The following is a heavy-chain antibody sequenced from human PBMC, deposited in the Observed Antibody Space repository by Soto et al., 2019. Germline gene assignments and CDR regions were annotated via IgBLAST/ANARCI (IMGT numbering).Heavy chain of an antibody. CDR1: GYTFTSYD. D-gene: IGHD6-19*01. CDR3: ARKHYSSGWYLHYYYMDV. J-gene: IGHJ6*03. V-gene: IGHV1-8*01. CDR2: MNPNSGNT. Sequence: QVQLVQSGAEVKKPGASVKVSCKASGYTFTSYDINWVRQATGQGLEWMGWMNPNSGNTGYAQKFQGRVTMTRNTSISTAYMELSSLRSEDTAVYYCARKHYSSGWYLHYYYMDVWGKGTTVTVSS.